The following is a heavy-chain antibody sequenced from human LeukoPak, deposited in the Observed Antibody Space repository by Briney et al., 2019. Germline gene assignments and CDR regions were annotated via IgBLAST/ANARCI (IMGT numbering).Heavy chain of an antibody. D-gene: IGHD3-16*02. Sequence: PGGSLRLSCAASGFTFSRYSMNWVRQAPGKGLEWVSSISSSSSYIYYADSVKGRFTISRDNAKNPLYLQMNSLRAEDTAVYYCARGFAFGGVIAGFNWFDPWGQGTLVTVSS. CDR3: ARGFAFGGVIAGFNWFDP. V-gene: IGHV3-21*01. J-gene: IGHJ5*02. CDR2: ISSSSSYI. CDR1: GFTFSRYS.